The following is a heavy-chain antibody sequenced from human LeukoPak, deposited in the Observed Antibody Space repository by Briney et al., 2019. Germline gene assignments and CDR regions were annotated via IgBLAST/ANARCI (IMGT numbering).Heavy chain of an antibody. CDR3: ARDEKTAGLDY. J-gene: IGHJ4*02. CDR2: ISSSSSYI. V-gene: IGHV3-21*01. Sequence: GGSLRLSCAASGFTFSSYSMNWVRQAPGTGLEWVSSISSSSSYIYYADSVKGRYTISRDNAKNSLYLQMNSLRAEDTAVYYCARDEKTAGLDYWGQGTLVTVSS. CDR1: GFTFSSYS. D-gene: IGHD6-13*01.